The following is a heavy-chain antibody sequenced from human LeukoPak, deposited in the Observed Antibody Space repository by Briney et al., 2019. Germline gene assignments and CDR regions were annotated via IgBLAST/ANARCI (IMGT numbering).Heavy chain of an antibody. CDR1: GFTFSSYS. CDR2: ISSSSSAI. V-gene: IGHV3-48*01. D-gene: IGHD2-2*01. CDR3: VGYCSTTSCYGVDY. Sequence: GGSLRLSCAASGFTFSSYSMNWVRQAPGKGLEWVSYISSSSSAIYYADSVKGRFTISRNNAKSSLYLQMNSLRAEDTAVYYCVGYCSTTSCYGVDYWGQGTLVTVSS. J-gene: IGHJ4*02.